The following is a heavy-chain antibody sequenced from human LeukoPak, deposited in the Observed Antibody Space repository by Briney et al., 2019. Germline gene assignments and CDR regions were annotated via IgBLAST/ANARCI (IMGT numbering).Heavy chain of an antibody. CDR3: ARLSRVNVPHNQLAFDI. CDR2: VYYSGGS. CDR1: GGSFSSGTNY. Sequence: SETLSLTCTVSGGSFSSGTNYWSWIRQPPGKGLEWIGDVYYSGGSTYNPSLKSRVTISGDTSKSQFSLRLSSLTAADTAVHYCARLSRVNVPHNQLAFDIWGQGTKVTVSS. V-gene: IGHV4-61*01. J-gene: IGHJ3*02. D-gene: IGHD2-2*01.